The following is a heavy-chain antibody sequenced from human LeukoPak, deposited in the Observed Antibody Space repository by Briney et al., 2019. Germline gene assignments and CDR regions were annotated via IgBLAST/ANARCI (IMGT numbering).Heavy chain of an antibody. J-gene: IGHJ1*01. CDR1: GFTFSSYW. V-gene: IGHV3-74*03. Sequence: GGPLRLSCAASGFTFSSYWMHWVRQAPGKGLVWVSGTNTDGSSTMYADSVKGRFTIVRDNAKNTLYLQMNSLRAEDTAVYYCYGANAEHWGQGTLVTVSS. D-gene: IGHD4-23*01. CDR3: YGANAEH. CDR2: TNTDGSST.